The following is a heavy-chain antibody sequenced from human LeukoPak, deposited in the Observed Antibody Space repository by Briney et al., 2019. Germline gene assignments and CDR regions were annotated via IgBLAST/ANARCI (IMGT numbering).Heavy chain of an antibody. D-gene: IGHD1-26*01. CDR3: ARVNLRGSNYNWFDP. V-gene: IGHV1-69*08. Sequence: VASVKVSFKTSGGTFLSHTFSWVRQAPGQGLEWMGNITPVINTASYAQTFQGRVSIYADRYTTTVYMDLSGLRPDDTAVYYCARVNLRGSNYNWFDPWGQGTLVTVAS. J-gene: IGHJ5*02. CDR2: ITPVINTA. CDR1: GGTFLSHT.